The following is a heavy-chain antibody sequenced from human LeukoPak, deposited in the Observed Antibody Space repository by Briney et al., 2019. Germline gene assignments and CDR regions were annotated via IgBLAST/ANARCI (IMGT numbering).Heavy chain of an antibody. CDR2: IIPILGIA. CDR3: ARENVEMATIFFDY. CDR1: GGTFSSYT. D-gene: IGHD5-24*01. V-gene: IGHV1-69*16. J-gene: IGHJ4*02. Sequence: SVKVSCKASGGTFSSYTISWVRQAPGQGLEWMGRIIPILGIANYAQKFQGRVTITTDESTSTAYMELSSLRSEDTAVYYCARENVEMATIFFDYWGQGTLVTVSS.